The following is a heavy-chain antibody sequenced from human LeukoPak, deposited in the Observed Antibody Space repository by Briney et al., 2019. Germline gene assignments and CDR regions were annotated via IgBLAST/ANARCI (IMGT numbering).Heavy chain of an antibody. CDR3: AREPQIAARPYYFDY. V-gene: IGHV3-30-3*01. CDR2: ISYDGSNK. CDR1: GFTFSSYA. Sequence: PEGSLRLSCAASGFTFSSYAMHWVRQAPGKGLEWVAVISYDGSNKYYADSVKGRFTISRDNSKNTLYLQMNSLRAEDTAVYYCAREPQIAARPYYFDYWGQGTLVTVSS. D-gene: IGHD6-6*01. J-gene: IGHJ4*02.